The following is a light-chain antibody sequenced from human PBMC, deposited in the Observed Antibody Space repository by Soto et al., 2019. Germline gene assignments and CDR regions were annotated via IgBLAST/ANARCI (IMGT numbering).Light chain of an antibody. V-gene: IGLV1-40*01. J-gene: IGLJ1*01. CDR1: SSNIGADYD. Sequence: QSVLTQPPSVSGAPGHSVTISCTGSSSNIGADYDVHWYQQLPRTAPTLLTYRNSNRPSGVPDRLSGSKAGTSASLAITGLQAEDVANYYCQSYDSSLSGYVFGPGTKVTV. CDR2: RNS. CDR3: QSYDSSLSGYV.